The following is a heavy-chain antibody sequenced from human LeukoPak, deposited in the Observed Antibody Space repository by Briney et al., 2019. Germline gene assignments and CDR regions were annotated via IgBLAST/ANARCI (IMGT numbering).Heavy chain of an antibody. CDR2: ISSGGLTI. J-gene: IGHJ4*02. Sequence: GGSLRLSCVASGFAFSTYTFNWVRQAPGKGLEWLSYISSGGLTIFYADSVKGRFTISRDNTKNAIYLDMTNLRAEDTAVYYCARDFDYGDYIDFWGQGTLVAVSS. V-gene: IGHV3-48*04. CDR3: ARDFDYGDYIDF. CDR1: GFAFSTYT. D-gene: IGHD4/OR15-4a*01.